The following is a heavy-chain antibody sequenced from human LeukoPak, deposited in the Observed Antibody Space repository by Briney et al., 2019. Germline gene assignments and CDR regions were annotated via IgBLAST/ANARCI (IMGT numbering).Heavy chain of an antibody. CDR2: ISGSGGST. CDR3: AKDPDIVVVPAAIWFDP. J-gene: IGHJ5*02. D-gene: IGHD2-2*01. Sequence: GGSLRLSCAASGFTFSSYAMSWVRQAPGKGLEWVSAISGSGGSTYYADSVKGRFTISRDNSKNTLYLQMNSLRAEDTAVHYCAKDPDIVVVPAAIWFDPWGQGTLVTVSS. V-gene: IGHV3-23*01. CDR1: GFTFSSYA.